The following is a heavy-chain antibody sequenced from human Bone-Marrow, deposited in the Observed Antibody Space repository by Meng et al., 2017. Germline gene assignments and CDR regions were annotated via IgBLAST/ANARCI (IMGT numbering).Heavy chain of an antibody. V-gene: IGHV3-69-1*01. Sequence: GESLKISCAASGFTFSDYYMNWVRQAPGKGLEWVSSISSSSTIYYADSVKGRFTISRDNAKNSLYLQMNSLRAEDTAVYYCARDLDSLWSGYGMDVWGQGTTVTVSS. J-gene: IGHJ6*02. CDR2: ISSSSTI. CDR1: GFTFSDYY. D-gene: IGHD2-2*03. CDR3: ARDLDSLWSGYGMDV.